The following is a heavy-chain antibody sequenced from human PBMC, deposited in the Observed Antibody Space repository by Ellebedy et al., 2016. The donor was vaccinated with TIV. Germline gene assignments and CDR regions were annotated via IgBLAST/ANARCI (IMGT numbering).Heavy chain of an antibody. CDR3: AKGSSSGFNYDRVGFQY. D-gene: IGHD3-22*01. CDR2: LSAGGDDT. Sequence: GGSLRLSCAASGFTFSSFAMHWVRQAPGKGLEWLSALSAGGDDTYSADSVKGRFTVTRDNSKNTLFLQMNGLRAEDTAVYYCAKGSSSGFNYDRVGFQYWGQGTLVTVSS. CDR1: GFTFSSFA. V-gene: IGHV3-23*01. J-gene: IGHJ4*02.